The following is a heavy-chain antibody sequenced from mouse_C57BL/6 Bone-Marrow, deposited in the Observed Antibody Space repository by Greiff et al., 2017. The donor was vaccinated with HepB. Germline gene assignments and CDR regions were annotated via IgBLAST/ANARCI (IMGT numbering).Heavy chain of an antibody. CDR1: GYAFTNYL. CDR3: ATGGGYYFDD. Sequence: QVQLQQSGAELVRPGTSVKVSCKASGYAFTNYLIEWVKQRPGQGLEWIGVINPGSGGTNYNEKFKGKATLTADKSSSTADMQLSSLTSEDSAVYFGATGGGYYFDDWGQGTTLTVSS. CDR2: INPGSGGT. J-gene: IGHJ2*01. V-gene: IGHV1-54*01.